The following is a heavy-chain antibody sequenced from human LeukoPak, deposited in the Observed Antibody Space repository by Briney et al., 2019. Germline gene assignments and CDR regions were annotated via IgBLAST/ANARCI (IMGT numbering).Heavy chain of an antibody. CDR2: IYYSGST. Sequence: PSETPSLTCTVSGGSISSYYWSWIRQPPGKGLEWIGYIYYSGSTNYNPSLKSRVTISVDTSKNQFSLKLSSVTAADTAVYYCARVSSGWSTDYYFDYWGQGTLVTVSS. D-gene: IGHD6-19*01. V-gene: IGHV4-59*01. CDR3: ARVSSGWSTDYYFDY. CDR1: GGSISSYY. J-gene: IGHJ4*02.